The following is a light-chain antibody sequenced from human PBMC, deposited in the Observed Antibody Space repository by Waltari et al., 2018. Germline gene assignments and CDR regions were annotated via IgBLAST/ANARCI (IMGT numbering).Light chain of an antibody. Sequence: DIQMTQSPSSLSASVGDRVTITCQASQDISNYLNWYQQKPGKAPKLLIYDASNLETGVPSRFSGSGSGTDFTFTSSSLQPEDIATYYCQQYDNLGFTFGPGTKVDIK. J-gene: IGKJ3*01. CDR1: QDISNY. CDR3: QQYDNLGFT. CDR2: DAS. V-gene: IGKV1-33*01.